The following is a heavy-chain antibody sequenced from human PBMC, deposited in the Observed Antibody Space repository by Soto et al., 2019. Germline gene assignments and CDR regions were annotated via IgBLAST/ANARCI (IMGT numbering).Heavy chain of an antibody. CDR1: GFTVSTKY. D-gene: IGHD3-16*01. Sequence: ESGGGLVQPGGSLRLSCAASGFTVSTKYMSWVRQAPGKGLEWASVLYSGGSTFYADSVRGRFTISRDNSKNTVNLQMNSLRAEDTAVYYCARDPWAADYWGQGTLVTVSS. CDR2: LYSGGST. V-gene: IGHV3-66*01. CDR3: ARDPWAADY. J-gene: IGHJ4*02.